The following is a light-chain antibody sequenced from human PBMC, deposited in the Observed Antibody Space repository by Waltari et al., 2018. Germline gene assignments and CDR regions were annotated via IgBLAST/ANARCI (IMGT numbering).Light chain of an antibody. J-gene: IGLJ3*02. CDR2: SKSDSDN. V-gene: IGLV5-45*01. CDR1: RGVHVDSYR. Sequence: QPVLTQPASLSASPGASASLTCPLLRGVHVDSYRLFSCQQKPGRPPQFLQRSKSDSDNQEASGVPRFSGSKNAAANAAILLISGLQAEDEADYYCMIWHSSAWVFGGGTKLTVL. CDR3: MIWHSSAWV.